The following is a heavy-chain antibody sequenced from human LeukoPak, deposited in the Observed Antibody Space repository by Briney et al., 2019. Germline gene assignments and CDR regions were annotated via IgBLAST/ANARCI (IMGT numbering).Heavy chain of an antibody. CDR1: GGSIDSSSYY. CDR2: IYTSGST. V-gene: IGHV4-61*02. J-gene: IGHJ3*02. CDR3: ARDSVGLWFGELFAFDI. Sequence: SETLSLTCTVSGGSIDSSSYYWGWIRQPPGKGLEWIGRIYTSGSTNYNPSLKSRVTISVDTSKNQFSLKLSSVTAADTAVYYCARDSVGLWFGELFAFDIWGQGTMVTVSS. D-gene: IGHD3-10*01.